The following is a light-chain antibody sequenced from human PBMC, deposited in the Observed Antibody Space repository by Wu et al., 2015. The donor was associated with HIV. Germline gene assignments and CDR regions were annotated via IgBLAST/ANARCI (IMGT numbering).Light chain of an antibody. V-gene: IGKV3-20*01. J-gene: IGKJ1*01. Sequence: EIVLTQSPGTLSLSPGEGATLSCRASQSVNNNYLAWYQQNPGQSPRLVIFGASNRATGIPDRFSGSGSGTDFTLSISRLEPEDFAVYYCQQYGSSPQTFGQGTKVEI. CDR2: GAS. CDR1: QSVNNNY. CDR3: QQYGSSPQT.